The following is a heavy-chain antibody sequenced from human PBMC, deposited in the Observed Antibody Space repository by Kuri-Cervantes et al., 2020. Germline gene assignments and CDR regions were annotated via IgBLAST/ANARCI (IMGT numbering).Heavy chain of an antibody. CDR1: GFTFSSYG. Sequence: LSLTCAASGFTFSSYGMHWVRQAPGKGLEWVAVIWYDGSNKYYADSVKGRFTISRDIAKNTVYLQMNSLRPEDTAIYYCAKDFYSYNNRNYWGRIDFWGQGTLVTVSS. CDR2: IWYDGSNK. V-gene: IGHV3-30*18. CDR3: AKDFYSYNNRNYWGRIDF. D-gene: IGHD3-16*01. J-gene: IGHJ4*02.